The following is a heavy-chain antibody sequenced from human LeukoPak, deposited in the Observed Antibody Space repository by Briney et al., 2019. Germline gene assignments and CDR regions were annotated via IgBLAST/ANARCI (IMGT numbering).Heavy chain of an antibody. D-gene: IGHD2-2*01. V-gene: IGHV4-34*01. J-gene: IGHJ5*02. CDR2: INHSGST. Sequence: PSETLSLTCAVYGGSFSGYYWSWIRQPPGKGLEWIGEINHSGSTNYNPSLKSRVTISVDTSKNQFSLKLSSVTAADTAVYYCARRVVVPAAKLNWFDPWGQGTLVTVSS. CDR1: GGSFSGYY. CDR3: ARRVVVPAAKLNWFDP.